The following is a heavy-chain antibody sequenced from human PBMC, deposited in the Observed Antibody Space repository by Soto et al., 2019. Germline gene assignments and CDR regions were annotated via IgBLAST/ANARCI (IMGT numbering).Heavy chain of an antibody. CDR2: IYSGGST. V-gene: IGHV3-53*01. D-gene: IGHD1-26*01. J-gene: IGHJ6*02. CDR3: ARARSYRYYYYYYGMDV. Sequence: GLSMRLPCAAAGLNVRSNCRRRVRKAPGKGLEWVSVIYSGGSTYYADSVKGRFTISRDNSKNTLYLQMNSLRAEDTAVYYCARARSYRYYYYYYGMDVWGQGTTVTVSS. CDR1: GLNVRSNC.